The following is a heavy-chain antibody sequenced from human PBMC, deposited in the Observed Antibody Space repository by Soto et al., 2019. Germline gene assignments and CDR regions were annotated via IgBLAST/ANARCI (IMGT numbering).Heavy chain of an antibody. J-gene: IGHJ6*02. D-gene: IGHD6-6*01. CDR1: GYTFTSYG. V-gene: IGHV1-18*04. Sequence: ASVKVSCKASGYTFTSYGISWVRQAPGQGLEWVGWISAYNGNTNYAQKLQGRVTMTTDTSTSTAYMELRSLRSDDTAVYYCARSRLYSSSSNYYYYGMDVWGQGTTVTVSS. CDR2: ISAYNGNT. CDR3: ARSRLYSSSSNYYYYGMDV.